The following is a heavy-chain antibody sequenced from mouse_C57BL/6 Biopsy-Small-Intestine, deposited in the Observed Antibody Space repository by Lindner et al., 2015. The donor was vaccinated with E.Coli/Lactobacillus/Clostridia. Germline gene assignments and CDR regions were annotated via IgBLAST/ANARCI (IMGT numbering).Heavy chain of an antibody. CDR1: GYSFTDFN. J-gene: IGHJ3*01. CDR2: INPNYGTT. Sequence: VQLQESGPELVKPGASVRISCKAPGYSFTDFNMNWVRQSSGKSLEWIGIINPNYGTTNYNQKFKGKATLTADQSSSTAYMHLNSLTSEDSAVYYCAREGPWPFAFWGQGTLVTVSA. V-gene: IGHV1-39*01. CDR3: AREGPWPFAF.